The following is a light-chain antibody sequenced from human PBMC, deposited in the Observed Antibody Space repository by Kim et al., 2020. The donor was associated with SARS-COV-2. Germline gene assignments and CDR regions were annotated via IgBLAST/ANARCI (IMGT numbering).Light chain of an antibody. Sequence: VAPGEIATLSCRASRSIRSDLAWYQQRPGQSPRLLIYGTSTRATDIPARFSGSGSGTEFTLTISSLQSEDSAVYYCQQYNNWPLTFGGGTKVDIK. CDR1: RSIRSD. CDR3: QQYNNWPLT. J-gene: IGKJ4*01. CDR2: GTS. V-gene: IGKV3-15*01.